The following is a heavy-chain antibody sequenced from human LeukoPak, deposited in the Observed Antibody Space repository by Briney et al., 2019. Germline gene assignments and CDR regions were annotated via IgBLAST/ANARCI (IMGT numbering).Heavy chain of an antibody. CDR3: ARDGTKDYYGSGSYYMFDY. V-gene: IGHV3-11*01. CDR1: GFTFSDYY. Sequence: PGGSLLLSCAASGFTFSDYYMGWIRQAPGKGREWVSYISSSGSTICYADSVKGRFTISRDNAKNSLYLQMNSLRAEDTAVYYCARDGTKDYYGSGSYYMFDYWGQGTLVTVSS. D-gene: IGHD3-10*01. CDR2: ISSSGSTI. J-gene: IGHJ4*02.